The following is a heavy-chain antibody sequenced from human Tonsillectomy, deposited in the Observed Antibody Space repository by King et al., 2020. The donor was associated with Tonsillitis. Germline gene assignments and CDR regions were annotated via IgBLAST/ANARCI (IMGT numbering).Heavy chain of an antibody. Sequence: VQLVQSGAEVKKPGSSVKVSCKASGGTFSSYAISWVRQAPGQGLEWMGGIIPIFGTANYAQKFQGRVTITADESTSTAYMELSSLRSEDTAVYYCARGPSYSSSWYNHYYYYYMDVWGKGTTVTVSS. CDR1: GGTFSSYA. CDR2: IIPIFGTA. J-gene: IGHJ6*03. CDR3: ARGPSYSSSWYNHYYYYYMDV. V-gene: IGHV1-69*01. D-gene: IGHD6-13*01.